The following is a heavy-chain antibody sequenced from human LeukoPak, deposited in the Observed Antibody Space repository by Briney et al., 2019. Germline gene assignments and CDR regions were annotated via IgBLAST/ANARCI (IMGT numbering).Heavy chain of an antibody. V-gene: IGHV3-23*01. D-gene: IGHD3-10*01. CDR2: ISGSGDAT. CDR3: AKEKDYYGSGTSGYFDL. J-gene: IGHJ2*01. Sequence: GGSLRLSCAASGFMFSNYAMTWVRQAPGKGLESISVISGSGDATNYADSVKGRFTISRDNSKNTLYLQMNSLRAEDTAVYYCAKEKDYYGSGTSGYFDLWGRGTLVTVSS. CDR1: GFMFSNYA.